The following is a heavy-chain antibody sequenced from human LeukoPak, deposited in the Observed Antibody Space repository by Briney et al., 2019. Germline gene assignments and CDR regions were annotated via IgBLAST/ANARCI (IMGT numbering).Heavy chain of an antibody. D-gene: IGHD3-3*01. CDR2: IYSGGST. V-gene: IGHV3-23*03. J-gene: IGHJ4*02. CDR1: GFTFSSYA. CDR3: AKEEGSYDFWSGYSPDYFDY. Sequence: PGGSLRLSCAASGFTFSSYAMSWVRQAPGKGLEWVSVIYSGGSTYYADSVKGRFTISRDNSKNTLYLQMNSLRAEDTAVYYCAKEEGSYDFWSGYSPDYFDYWGQGTLVTVTS.